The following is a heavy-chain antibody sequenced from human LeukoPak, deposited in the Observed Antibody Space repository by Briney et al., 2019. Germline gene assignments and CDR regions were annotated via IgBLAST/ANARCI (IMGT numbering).Heavy chain of an antibody. J-gene: IGHJ3*02. CDR3: ARDRTATTVYDAFDI. CDR1: GFTFSNYW. CDR2: IKHDGSEE. Sequence: PGESLRLSCAASGFTFSNYWMTWVRQAPGKGLEWVANIKHDGSEEYYVDSVKGRFTISRDNAEKSVYLQMNSLRAEDTAVYYCARDRTATTVYDAFDIWGQGTMVTVSS. D-gene: IGHD4-17*01. V-gene: IGHV3-7*05.